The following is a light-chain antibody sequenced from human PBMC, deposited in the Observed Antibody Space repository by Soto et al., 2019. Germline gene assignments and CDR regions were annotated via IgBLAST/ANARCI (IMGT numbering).Light chain of an antibody. CDR3: QQYGSSLTWT. CDR1: QSVSSSY. CDR2: GAS. Sequence: EILLRQSPGTLSLSPGERATLSCRASQSVSSSYLAWYQQKPGQAPRLLIYGASSRATGIPDRFSGSGSGTDFTLTISRLEPEDFAVYYCQQYGSSLTWTFGQGTKV. V-gene: IGKV3-20*01. J-gene: IGKJ1*01.